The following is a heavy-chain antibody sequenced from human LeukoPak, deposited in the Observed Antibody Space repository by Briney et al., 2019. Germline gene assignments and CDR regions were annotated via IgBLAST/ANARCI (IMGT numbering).Heavy chain of an antibody. D-gene: IGHD6-19*01. V-gene: IGHV3-21*01. CDR3: AKDQYSSGWYYLSGYDY. J-gene: IGHJ4*02. Sequence: GGSLRLSCVASGFTFSTYTMNWVRQAPGKGLEWVSSITSSSSYIYYADSVKGRFTISRDNAKSSLYLQMNSLRAEDTAVYYCAKDQYSSGWYYLSGYDYWGQGTLVTVSS. CDR1: GFTFSTYT. CDR2: ITSSSSYI.